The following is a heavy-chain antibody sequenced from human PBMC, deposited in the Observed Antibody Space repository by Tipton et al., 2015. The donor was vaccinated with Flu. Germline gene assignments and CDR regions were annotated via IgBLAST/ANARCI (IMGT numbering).Heavy chain of an antibody. Sequence: GSLRLSCSASGFSFSTYAMSWVRQAPGRGLEWLSTVPGSGDSTFYADSVKGRFTISRDNSRNMLFLQMNNLRADDTAVYFCAKWIRFYDSDGYYFLDSWGLGTLVTVSS. J-gene: IGHJ4*02. V-gene: IGHV3-23*01. D-gene: IGHD3-22*01. CDR1: GFSFSTYA. CDR2: VPGSGDST. CDR3: AKWIRFYDSDGYYFLDS.